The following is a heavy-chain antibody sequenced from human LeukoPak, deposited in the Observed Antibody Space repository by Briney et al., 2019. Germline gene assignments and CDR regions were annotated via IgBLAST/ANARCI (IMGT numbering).Heavy chain of an antibody. V-gene: IGHV4-30-2*01. CDR3: ASGYGSGSYSTLNY. Sequence: SETLSLTCAVSGGSISSGGYSWSWIRQPPGKGLEWIGYIYHSDTTYYNPSLKSRVTISVDRSKNQFSLKLTSVTAADTAVYYCASGYGSGSYSTLNYWGQGILVTVSP. D-gene: IGHD3-10*01. CDR1: GGSISSGGYS. CDR2: IYHSDTT. J-gene: IGHJ4*02.